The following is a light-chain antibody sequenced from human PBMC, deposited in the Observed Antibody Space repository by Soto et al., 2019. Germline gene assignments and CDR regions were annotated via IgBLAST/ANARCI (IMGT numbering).Light chain of an antibody. CDR2: EVT. V-gene: IGLV2-14*01. CDR3: SSYTSSHTYV. CDR1: SSDIGAYDY. Sequence: QSVLTQPASVSGSPGQSITISCSGSSSDIGAYDYVSWYQQHPGKAPKLLIYEVTSRPSGVSHRFSGSKSGNTASLSISGLQLEDDADYYCSSYTSSHTYVFGTGTKVTVL. J-gene: IGLJ1*01.